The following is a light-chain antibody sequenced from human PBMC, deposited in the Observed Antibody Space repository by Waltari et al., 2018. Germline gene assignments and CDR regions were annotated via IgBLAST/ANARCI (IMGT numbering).Light chain of an antibody. V-gene: IGKV3-15*01. J-gene: IGKJ2*03. Sequence: EIVMRQSPVTLSVSPGDGATLSCRASQSVGSDLAWYQQKPGQAPRLLIYGASTRATGIPARFSGSGSGTEFTLTISSLQSEDFAVYYCQQYNNWTPEYSFGQGTNLEIK. CDR3: QQYNNWTPEYS. CDR2: GAS. CDR1: QSVGSD.